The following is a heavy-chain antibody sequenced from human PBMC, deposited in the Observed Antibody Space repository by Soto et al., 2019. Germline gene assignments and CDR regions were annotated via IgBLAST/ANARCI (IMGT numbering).Heavy chain of an antibody. CDR2: ISTYNYDP. CDR3: ATVEFSKYLVEL. J-gene: IGHJ1*01. D-gene: IGHD4-4*01. Sequence: DSLQVSCTSSGYIFSSYGIGWVRQAPGQGLEWMGWISTYNYDPTYAQKFQGRIAMTTDTSTSTAYMELRNLKPDDTALYYCATVEFSKYLVELWG. CDR1: GYIFSSYG. V-gene: IGHV1-18*01.